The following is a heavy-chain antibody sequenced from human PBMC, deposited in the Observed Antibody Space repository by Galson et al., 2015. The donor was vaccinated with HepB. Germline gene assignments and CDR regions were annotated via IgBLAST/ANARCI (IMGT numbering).Heavy chain of an antibody. Sequence: SVKVSCKASGYTFTTHSINWVRQAPGRGPEWMGWISTNTGHPTYAQGFTGRFVFSLDTSVSTAYLQISSLKADDTATYYCARDPGIVQFDYWGQGTLVTVSS. CDR1: GYTFTTHS. CDR2: ISTNTGHP. CDR3: ARDPGIVQFDY. V-gene: IGHV7-4-1*02. J-gene: IGHJ4*02. D-gene: IGHD3-10*01.